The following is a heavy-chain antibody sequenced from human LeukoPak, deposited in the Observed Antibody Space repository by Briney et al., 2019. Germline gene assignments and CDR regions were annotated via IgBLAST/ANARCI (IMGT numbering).Heavy chain of an antibody. CDR3: ARGGRDYGDTRFDP. CDR1: GYTFTSYY. V-gene: IGHV1-46*01. Sequence: ASVKVSCKASGYTFTSYYMHWVRQAPGQGLEWMGIINPSGGRTSYAQKFQGRVTMTRDTSTSTIYIELYSLRSDDTAAYYCARGGRDYGDTRFDPWGQGTLVTVSS. CDR2: INPSGGRT. J-gene: IGHJ5*02. D-gene: IGHD4-17*01.